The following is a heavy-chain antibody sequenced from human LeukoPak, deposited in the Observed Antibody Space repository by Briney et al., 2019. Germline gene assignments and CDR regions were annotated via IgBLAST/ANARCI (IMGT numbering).Heavy chain of an antibody. CDR2: IYYSGST. CDR1: GGSISRGDYY. V-gene: IGHV4-30-4*01. Sequence: SETLSLTCTVSGGSISRGDYYWSWIRQPPGKGLEWIGYIYYSGSTYYNPSLKSRVTISVDTSKNQFSLKLSSVTAADTAVYYCARAGPGAAGGVGFDSWGQGTLVTVSS. J-gene: IGHJ4*02. CDR3: ARAGPGAAGGVGFDS. D-gene: IGHD6-13*01.